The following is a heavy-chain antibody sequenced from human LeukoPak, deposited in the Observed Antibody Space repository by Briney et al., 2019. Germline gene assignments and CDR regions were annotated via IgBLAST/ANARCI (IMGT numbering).Heavy chain of an antibody. CDR3: AREALTYCGGDCLYYYMDV. CDR2: IKQDGSEK. CDR1: GFTFSSYW. J-gene: IGHJ6*03. V-gene: IGHV3-7*03. Sequence: GGSLRLSCAASGFTFSSYWMSWVRQAPGKGLEWVANIKQDGSEKYYVDSVKGRFTISRDNAKNSLYLQMNSLRAEDTAVYYCAREALTYCGGDCLYYYMDVWGKGTTVTISS. D-gene: IGHD2-21*02.